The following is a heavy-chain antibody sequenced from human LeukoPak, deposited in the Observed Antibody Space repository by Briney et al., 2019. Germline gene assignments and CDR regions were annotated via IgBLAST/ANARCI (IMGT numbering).Heavy chain of an antibody. V-gene: IGHV1-18*04. CDR1: GYTFTGYY. CDR3: ARGAYYNILTGYETVDAFDF. J-gene: IGHJ3*01. D-gene: IGHD3-9*01. CDR2: ISTYNGNT. Sequence: ASVKVSCKASGYTFTGYYMHWVRQAPGQWPEWMGRISTYNGNTNYAQKLQGRVTMTTDTSTNTAYMELRSLRSDDTAVYYCARGAYYNILTGYETVDAFDFWGQGTMVTVSS.